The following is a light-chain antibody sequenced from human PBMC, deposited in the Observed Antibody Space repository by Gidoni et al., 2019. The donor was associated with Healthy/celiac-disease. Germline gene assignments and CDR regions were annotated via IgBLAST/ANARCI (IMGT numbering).Light chain of an antibody. CDR2: QDS. J-gene: IGLJ2*01. V-gene: IGLV3-1*01. CDR1: TLGDTY. Sequence: YELTHPPSASVSPVQKASTTCPGETLGDTYACWYQQKPGQSPVLVIYQDSKRPSGIPERFSGSNTGNTATLTISGTQAMDEADYYCQAWDSSTVVFGGGTKLTVL. CDR3: QAWDSSTVV.